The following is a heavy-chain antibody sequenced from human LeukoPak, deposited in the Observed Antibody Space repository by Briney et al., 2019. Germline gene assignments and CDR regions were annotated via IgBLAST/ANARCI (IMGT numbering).Heavy chain of an antibody. CDR3: ARARGNYMDV. D-gene: IGHD3-10*01. CDR2: ISAYNGNT. J-gene: IGHJ6*03. CDR1: GYTFTSYG. Sequence: ASVRVSCTASGYTFTSYGISWVRQAPGQGLEWMGWISAYNGNTNYAQKLQGRVTMTTDTSTSTAYMEPRSLRSDDTAVYYCARARGNYMDVWGKGTTVTVSS. V-gene: IGHV1-18*01.